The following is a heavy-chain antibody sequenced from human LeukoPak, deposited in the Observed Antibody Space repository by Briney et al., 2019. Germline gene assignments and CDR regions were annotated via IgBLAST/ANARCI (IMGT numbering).Heavy chain of an antibody. D-gene: IGHD4-17*01. CDR1: GFTFSSYS. J-gene: IGHJ4*02. Sequence: GGSLRLSCAASGFTFSSYSMNWVRQAPGKGLEWVSSISSSSSYIYYADSVKGRFTISRDNAKNSLYLQMNSLRAEDTAVYYCAKSPTTVTTFAFDYWGQGTLVTVSS. CDR2: ISSSSSYI. CDR3: AKSPTTVTTFAFDY. V-gene: IGHV3-21*01.